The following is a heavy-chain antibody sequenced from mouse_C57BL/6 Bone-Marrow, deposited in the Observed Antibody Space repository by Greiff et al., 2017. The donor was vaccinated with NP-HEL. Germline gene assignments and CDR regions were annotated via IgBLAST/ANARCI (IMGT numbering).Heavy chain of an antibody. CDR1: GFTFSSYG. Sequence: EVHLEESGGDLVKPGGSLKLSCAASGFTFSSYGMSWVRQTPDKRLEWVATISSGGSYTYYPDSVKGRFTISRDNAKNTQDLQMSSLTSEDTAMYYCARWGDYYAMDYWGQGTSVTVSS. CDR2: ISSGGSYT. J-gene: IGHJ4*01. V-gene: IGHV5-6*01. CDR3: ARWGDYYAMDY.